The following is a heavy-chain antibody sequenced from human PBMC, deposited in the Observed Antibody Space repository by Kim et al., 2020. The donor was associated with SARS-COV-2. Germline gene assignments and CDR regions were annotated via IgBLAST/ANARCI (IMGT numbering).Heavy chain of an antibody. Sequence: GGSLRLSCAASGFTFSSYSMNWVRQAPGKGLEWVSSISSSSSYIYYADSVKGRFTISRDNAKNSLYLQMNSLRAEDTAVYYCASTPYYYGSGSYYGYYDYGLDVWGEGTTVTVSS. CDR2: ISSSSSYI. D-gene: IGHD3-10*01. CDR3: ASTPYYYGSGSYYGYYDYGLDV. V-gene: IGHV3-21*01. CDR1: GFTFSSYS. J-gene: IGHJ6*04.